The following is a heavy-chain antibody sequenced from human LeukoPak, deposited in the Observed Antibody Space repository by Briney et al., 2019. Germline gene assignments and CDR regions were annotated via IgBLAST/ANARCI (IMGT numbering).Heavy chain of an antibody. J-gene: IGHJ4*02. CDR3: ARRDGYISAIDY. Sequence: TSETLSLTCTVSGGSISSGDYYWSWIRQPPGKGLEWIGYIYYSGSTNYNPSLKSRVTISVDTSKNQFSLKLSSVTAADTAVYYCARRDGYISAIDYWGQGTLVTVSS. V-gene: IGHV4-61*08. D-gene: IGHD5-24*01. CDR1: GGSISSGDYY. CDR2: IYYSGST.